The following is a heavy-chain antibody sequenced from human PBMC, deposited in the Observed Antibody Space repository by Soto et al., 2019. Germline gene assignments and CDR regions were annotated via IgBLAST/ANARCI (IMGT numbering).Heavy chain of an antibody. D-gene: IGHD2-2*02. CDR1: GFTFSSYG. J-gene: IGHJ6*02. CDR2: ISYDGSNK. CDR3: ARCGEVPAAISAGMDV. Sequence: GGSLRLSCAASGFTFSSYGMHWVRQAPGKGLEWVAVISYDGSNKYYADSVKGRFTISRDNSKNTLYLQMNSLRAEDTAVYYCARCGEVPAAISAGMDVWGQGTTVTVSS. V-gene: IGHV3-30*03.